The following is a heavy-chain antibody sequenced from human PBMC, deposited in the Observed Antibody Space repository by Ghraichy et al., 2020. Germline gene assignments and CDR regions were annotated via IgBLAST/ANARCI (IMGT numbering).Heavy chain of an antibody. J-gene: IGHJ6*02. CDR2: IGSTGIDT. D-gene: IGHD2-2*01. CDR1: GFSFSNFA. Sequence: GGSLRLSCAASGFSFSNFAMGWVRQAQGKGLDWVSVIGSTGIDTPYTDSVKGRFTISRDNSRSTLYLPMHSLRVEDSAVYYCAKSLGPAALGEGMDGWGQGTTVTVSS. CDR3: AKSLGPAALGEGMDG. V-gene: IGHV3-23*01.